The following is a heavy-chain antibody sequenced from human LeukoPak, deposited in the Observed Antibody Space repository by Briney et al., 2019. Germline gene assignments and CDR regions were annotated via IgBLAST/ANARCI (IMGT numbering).Heavy chain of an antibody. CDR3: ARVGYSSAGLDP. CDR2: ISSSSSYI. CDR1: GFTFSSYS. D-gene: IGHD6-19*01. Sequence: GGSLRLSCAASGFTFSSYSMNWVRQAPGKGLEWVSSISSSSSYIYYADSVKGRFTISRDNAKNSLYLQMNSLRAEDTAVYYCARVGYSSAGLDPWGQGTLVTVSS. V-gene: IGHV3-21*01. J-gene: IGHJ5*02.